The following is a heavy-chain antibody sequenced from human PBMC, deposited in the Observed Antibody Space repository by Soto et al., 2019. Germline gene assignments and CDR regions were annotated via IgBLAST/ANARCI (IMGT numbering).Heavy chain of an antibody. J-gene: IGHJ4*02. CDR1: GGSISSGGYY. V-gene: IGHV4-31*03. D-gene: IGHD3-10*01. CDR2: IYYSGST. CDR3: AREFSRGHLDY. Sequence: SETLSLTCTVSGGSISSGGYYWTWIRQHPGKGLEWIGYIYYSGSTYYNPSLRSRVAISVDTSKNQFSLKLSSVTAAATAVYYCAREFSRGHLDYWGQGTLVTVSS.